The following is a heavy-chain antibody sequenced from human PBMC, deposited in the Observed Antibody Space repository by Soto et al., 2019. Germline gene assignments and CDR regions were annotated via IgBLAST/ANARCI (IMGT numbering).Heavy chain of an antibody. D-gene: IGHD6-13*01. J-gene: IGHJ6*02. Sequence: GLEWMGWISAYNGNTNYAQKLQGRVTMTTDTSTSTAYMELRSLRSDDTAVYYCASRGYSSSSSGMDVWGQGTTVTVSS. CDR2: ISAYNGNT. CDR3: ASRGYSSSSSGMDV. V-gene: IGHV1-18*01.